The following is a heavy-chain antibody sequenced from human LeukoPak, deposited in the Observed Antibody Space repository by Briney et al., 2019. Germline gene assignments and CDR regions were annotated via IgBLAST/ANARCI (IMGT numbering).Heavy chain of an antibody. Sequence: GGSLRLSCAASGFTFSSYGMHWVRQAPGKGLEWVAFIRYDGSNKYYADSVKGRFTISRDNSKNTLYLQMNSLRAEDTAVYYCARLRFLEWFQGWFDPWGQGTLVTVSS. J-gene: IGHJ5*02. CDR2: IRYDGSNK. D-gene: IGHD3-3*01. CDR1: GFTFSSYG. V-gene: IGHV3-30*02. CDR3: ARLRFLEWFQGWFDP.